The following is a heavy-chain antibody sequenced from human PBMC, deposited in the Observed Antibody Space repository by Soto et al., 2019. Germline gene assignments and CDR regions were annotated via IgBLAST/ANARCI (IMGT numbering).Heavy chain of an antibody. CDR3: ARVSSSGYVDY. Sequence: PGGSLRLSCAASGFTFSSYAMHWVRQAPGKGLEYVSAISSNGGSTYYANSVKGRFTISRDNSKNTLYLQMGSLRAEDMAVYYCARVSSSGYVDYWGQGTLVTVSS. CDR2: ISSNGGST. D-gene: IGHD3-22*01. J-gene: IGHJ4*02. V-gene: IGHV3-64*01. CDR1: GFTFSSYA.